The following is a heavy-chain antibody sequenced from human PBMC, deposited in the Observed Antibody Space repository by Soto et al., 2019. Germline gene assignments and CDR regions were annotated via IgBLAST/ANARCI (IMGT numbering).Heavy chain of an antibody. CDR1: GYTFTSYG. V-gene: IGHV1-18*04. J-gene: IGHJ5*02. Sequence: QVQLVQSGAEVKKPGASVKVSCKASGYTFTSYGISWVRQAPGQGLEWMGWISAYNGNTNYAQKLQGRVTMTTDTSTSTAYMELRSLRSDDTAVYYCARLVVVVPAAPRGWFDPWGQGTLVTVSS. D-gene: IGHD2-2*01. CDR3: ARLVVVVPAAPRGWFDP. CDR2: ISAYNGNT.